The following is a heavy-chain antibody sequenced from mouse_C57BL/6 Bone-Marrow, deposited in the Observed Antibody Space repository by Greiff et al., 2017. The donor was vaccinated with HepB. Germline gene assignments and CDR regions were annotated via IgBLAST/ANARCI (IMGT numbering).Heavy chain of an antibody. D-gene: IGHD1-1*01. J-gene: IGHJ1*03. V-gene: IGHV5-9-1*02. Sequence: EVKLVESGEGLVKPGGSLKLSCAASGFTFSSYAMSWVRQTPEKRLEWVAYISSGGDYIYYADTVKGRFTISRDNARNTLYLQMSSLKSEDTAMYYYTRSLPYYYGSSWYFDVWGTGTTVTVSS. CDR1: GFTFSSYA. CDR2: ISSGGDYI. CDR3: TRSLPYYYGSSWYFDV.